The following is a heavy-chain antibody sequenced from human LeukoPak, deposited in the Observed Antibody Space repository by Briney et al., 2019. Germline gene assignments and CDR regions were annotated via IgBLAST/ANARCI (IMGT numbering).Heavy chain of an antibody. CDR2: INPNSGDT. CDR3: ARGSTLATPGGVPNDY. D-gene: IGHD6-13*01. J-gene: IGHJ4*02. V-gene: IGHV1-2*02. Sequence: ASVKVSCKASGYTFTGYYMHWVRQAPGQGFEWMGWINPNSGDTNSAQKFQGRVTMTRDTSISTAYMELSSLKSDDAAVYYCARGSTLATPGGVPNDYWGQGTLVTVSS. CDR1: GYTFTGYY.